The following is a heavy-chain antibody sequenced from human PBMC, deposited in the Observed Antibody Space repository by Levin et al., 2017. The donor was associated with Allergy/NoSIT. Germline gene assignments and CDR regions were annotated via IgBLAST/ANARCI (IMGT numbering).Heavy chain of an antibody. J-gene: IGHJ4*02. V-gene: IGHV4-39*01. CDR2: IYYSGST. CDR1: GGSISSSSYY. Sequence: PSETLSLTCTVSGGSISSSSYYWGWIRQPPGKGLEWIGSIYYSGSTYYNPSLKSRVTISVDTSKNQFSLKLSSVTAADTAVYYCARREFGSAYDYGDYATVDYWGQGTLVTVSS. D-gene: IGHD4-17*01. CDR3: ARREFGSAYDYGDYATVDY.